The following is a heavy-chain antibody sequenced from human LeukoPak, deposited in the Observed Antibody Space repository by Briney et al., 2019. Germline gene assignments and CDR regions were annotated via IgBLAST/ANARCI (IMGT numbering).Heavy chain of an antibody. V-gene: IGHV3-7*01. CDR1: GFTFSSYW. Sequence: GGSLRLSCAASGFTFSSYWMSWVRQAPGKGLEWVANIKQDGSEKYYVDSVKGRFTISRDSAKNSLYLQMNSLRAEDTAVYYCARVGDFWSGYSHYYMDVWGKGTTVTVSS. D-gene: IGHD3-3*01. J-gene: IGHJ6*03. CDR2: IKQDGSEK. CDR3: ARVGDFWSGYSHYYMDV.